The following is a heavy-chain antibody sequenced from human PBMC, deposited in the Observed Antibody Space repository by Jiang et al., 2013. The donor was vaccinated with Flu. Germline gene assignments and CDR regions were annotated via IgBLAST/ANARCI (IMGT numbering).Heavy chain of an antibody. J-gene: IGHJ4*02. V-gene: IGHV2-5*02. CDR1: GFSLSTRGVG. D-gene: IGHD6-13*01. Sequence: KPTQTLTLTCTFSGFSLSTRGVGVGWIRQPPGKALEWLGIIYWDDDRRYSPSLNHRLTITKDTSKNQVVLTMFNMDPMDTATYYCAHRPQIATASLYFDYWGQGTVVTVSS. CDR2: IYWDDDR. CDR3: AHRPQIATASLYFDY.